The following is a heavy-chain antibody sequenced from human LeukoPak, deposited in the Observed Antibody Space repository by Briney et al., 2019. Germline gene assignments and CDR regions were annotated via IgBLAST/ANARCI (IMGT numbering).Heavy chain of an antibody. V-gene: IGHV3-23*01. J-gene: IGHJ4*02. CDR2: ISGSGGST. Sequence: GGSLRLSCAASGFTFSSYAMSWVRQAPGKGLEWVSAISGSGGSTYCADSVKGRFTISRDNSKNTLYLQMNSLRAEDTAVYYCAKGSYYDSSGYCFDYWGQGTLVTVSS. D-gene: IGHD3-22*01. CDR3: AKGSYYDSSGYCFDY. CDR1: GFTFSSYA.